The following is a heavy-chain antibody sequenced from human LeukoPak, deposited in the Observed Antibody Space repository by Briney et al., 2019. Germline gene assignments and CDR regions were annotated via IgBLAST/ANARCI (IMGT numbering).Heavy chain of an antibody. CDR3: AREIPGRIAADC. V-gene: IGHV3-48*01. J-gene: IGHJ4*02. Sequence: GGSLRLSCAASGFTFSDYAMNWVRQAPGKGLEWLSFISTTSDAMYYADSVKGRLTDSRDNAKNSLFLQMHSLRAEDTAIYYCAREIPGRIAADCWGQGTLVTVSS. CDR2: ISTTSDAM. CDR1: GFTFSDYA. D-gene: IGHD2-15*01.